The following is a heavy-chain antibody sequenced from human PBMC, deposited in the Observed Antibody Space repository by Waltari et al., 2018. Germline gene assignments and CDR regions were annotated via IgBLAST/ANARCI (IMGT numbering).Heavy chain of an antibody. CDR3: AKVDNVGLNNY. CDR2: LSGSGGST. D-gene: IGHD1-1*01. V-gene: IGHV3-23*01. J-gene: IGHJ4*02. CDR1: GFTFSSYA. Sequence: EVQLLESGGGLVQPGGSLRLSCAASGFTFSSYAMSWVRQAPGKGLEWVSALSGSGGSTHYIDSVRGRFTISRDSSKNTLYLQMNSLRAEDTAVYYCAKVDNVGLNNYWGQGTLVTVSS.